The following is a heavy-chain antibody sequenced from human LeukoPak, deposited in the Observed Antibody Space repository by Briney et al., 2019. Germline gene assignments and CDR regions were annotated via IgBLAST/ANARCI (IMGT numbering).Heavy chain of an antibody. Sequence: SETLSLTCTVSGGSISSYYWSWIRQPPGKGLEWIGEINHSGSTNYNPSLKSRVTISVDTSKNRFSLKLSSVTAADTAVYYCARGSPFYDSSGYSDDAFDIWGQGTMVTVSS. J-gene: IGHJ3*02. V-gene: IGHV4-34*01. CDR2: INHSGST. CDR3: ARGSPFYDSSGYSDDAFDI. D-gene: IGHD3-22*01. CDR1: GGSISSYY.